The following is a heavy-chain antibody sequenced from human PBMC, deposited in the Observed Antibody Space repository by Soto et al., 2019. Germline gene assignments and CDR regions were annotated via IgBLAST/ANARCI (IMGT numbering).Heavy chain of an antibody. J-gene: IGHJ4*02. D-gene: IGHD2-8*01. CDR3: ARRALPQCIYGVCYQDRFWDY. V-gene: IGHV4-31*03. Sequence: LSLTCTVSGGSVSSGGYYWSWIRQHPGTGLEWIGYFYYSGTTYFNPTLKTRPSISLDTSKNEFSLKLTSVTAADTAVYYCARRALPQCIYGVCYQDRFWDYWGQGALVTVSS. CDR1: GGSVSSGGYY. CDR2: FYYSGTT.